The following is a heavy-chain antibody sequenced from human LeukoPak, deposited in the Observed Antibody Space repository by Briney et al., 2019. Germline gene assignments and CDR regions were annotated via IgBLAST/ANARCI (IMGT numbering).Heavy chain of an antibody. D-gene: IGHD3-3*01. CDR1: GFTFSSYG. Sequence: PGRSLRLSCAASGFTFSSYGMHWVRQAPGKGLEWVAVISYDGSNKYYADSVKGRFTISRDNSKNTLYLQMNSLRAEDTAVYYCAREEECWGQGTLVTVSS. J-gene: IGHJ4*02. V-gene: IGHV3-30*03. CDR2: ISYDGSNK. CDR3: AREEEC.